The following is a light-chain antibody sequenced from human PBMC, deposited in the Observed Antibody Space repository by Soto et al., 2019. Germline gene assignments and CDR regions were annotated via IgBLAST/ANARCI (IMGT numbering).Light chain of an antibody. Sequence: DIQLTQSPSFLSASVGDRVTITCRASQGISSYLAWYQQKPGKAPKLLIYAASTLQSGVPSRFSGSGSGTEFTLTISSLQPEDFATYYCQQLNSYTPITLGQGTRLEIK. CDR3: QQLNSYTPIT. CDR2: AAS. V-gene: IGKV1-9*01. J-gene: IGKJ5*01. CDR1: QGISSY.